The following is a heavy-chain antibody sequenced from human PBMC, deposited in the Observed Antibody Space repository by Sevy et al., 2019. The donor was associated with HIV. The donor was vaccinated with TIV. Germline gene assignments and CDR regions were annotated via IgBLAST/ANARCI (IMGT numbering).Heavy chain of an antibody. D-gene: IGHD6-13*01. CDR3: ARHILSSSWCNPNYYYGMDV. CDR1: GGSISSSTYY. Sequence: SETLSLTCTVSGGSISSSTYYWGWIRQPPGKGLEWIGNIYYSGTSYYSPSLKSRVTISVDTSKNQFSLKLSSVTAADTAVYYRARHILSSSWCNPNYYYGMDVWGQGTTVTVSS. CDR2: IYYSGTS. V-gene: IGHV4-39*01. J-gene: IGHJ6*02.